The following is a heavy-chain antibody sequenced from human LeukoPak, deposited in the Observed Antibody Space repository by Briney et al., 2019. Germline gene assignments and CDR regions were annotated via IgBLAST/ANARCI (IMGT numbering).Heavy chain of an antibody. D-gene: IGHD4-17*01. V-gene: IGHV5-51*01. CDR1: GYSFTSYW. J-gene: IGHJ3*02. Sequence: GESLKISCKGSGYSFTSYWIGWVRQLPGKGLEWMGIIYPGDSDTRYSPSFQGQVTISADKSISTAYLQWSSLKASDTAMYYCARQGEDDYGDYVLSRAFDIWGQGTMVTVSS. CDR3: ARQGEDDYGDYVLSRAFDI. CDR2: IYPGDSDT.